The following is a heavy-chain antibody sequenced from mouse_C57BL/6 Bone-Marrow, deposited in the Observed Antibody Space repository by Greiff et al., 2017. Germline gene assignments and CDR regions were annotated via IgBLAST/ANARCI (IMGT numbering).Heavy chain of an antibody. D-gene: IGHD1-2*01. CDR1: GYTFTSYW. Sequence: QVQLQQPGAELVKPGASVKVSCNASGYTFTSYWMHWVKQRPGQGLEWIGRIHPSDSDTNYNQKFKGKATLTVDISSSTAYMQLSSLTSEDSAVYYCAIDYYGPGYYFDYWGQGTTLTVSS. CDR3: AIDYYGPGYYFDY. CDR2: IHPSDSDT. V-gene: IGHV1-74*01. J-gene: IGHJ2*01.